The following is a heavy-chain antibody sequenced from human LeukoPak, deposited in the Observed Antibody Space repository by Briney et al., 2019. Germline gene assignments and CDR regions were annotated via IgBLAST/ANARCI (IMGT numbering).Heavy chain of an antibody. J-gene: IGHJ4*02. CDR2: IFDSGGT. D-gene: IGHD3-3*01. CDR3: ARLLEWLSPLDY. Sequence: SETLSLTCNVSGGSISSYYWTWIRQSPGKGLEWIGYIFDSGGTNHNPSLKSRITISLDMSKNQFSLKQSSVTAADTSVYYCARLLEWLSPLDYWGQGTLVTVSS. V-gene: IGHV4-59*08. CDR1: GGSISSYY.